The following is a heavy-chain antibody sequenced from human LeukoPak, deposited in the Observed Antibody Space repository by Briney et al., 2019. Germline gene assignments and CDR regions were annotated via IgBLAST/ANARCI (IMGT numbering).Heavy chain of an antibody. CDR1: GYTFTSYG. Sequence: ASVKVSCKASGYTFTSYGISWVRQAPGQGLEWMGWISAYNGNTNYAQKLQGRVTMTTDTSTSTAYMELRSLRSDDTAVYYCARAVGIAAAGPGVDYWGQGTLVTVSS. J-gene: IGHJ4*02. CDR2: ISAYNGNT. D-gene: IGHD6-13*01. CDR3: ARAVGIAAAGPGVDY. V-gene: IGHV1-18*01.